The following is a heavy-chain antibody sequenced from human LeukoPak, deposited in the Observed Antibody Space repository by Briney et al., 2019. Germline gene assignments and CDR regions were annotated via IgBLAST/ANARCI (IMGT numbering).Heavy chain of an antibody. CDR2: IYYSGST. Sequence: SETLSLTCTVSGGSISSYYWSWIRQPPGKGLEWIGYIYYSGSTNYNPSLKSRVTISVDTSKNQFSLKLSSVTAADTAVYYCARGFTMVRGVIMPPTFDYWGQGTLATVSS. J-gene: IGHJ4*02. CDR1: GGSISSYY. V-gene: IGHV4-59*01. CDR3: ARGFTMVRGVIMPPTFDY. D-gene: IGHD3-10*01.